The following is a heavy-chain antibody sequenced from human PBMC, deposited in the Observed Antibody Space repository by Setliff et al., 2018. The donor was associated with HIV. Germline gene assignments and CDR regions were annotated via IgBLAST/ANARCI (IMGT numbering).Heavy chain of an antibody. CDR2: ISPSGTT. CDR1: GYSIISSGW. D-gene: IGHD2-2*01. V-gene: IGHV4-4*02. Sequence: KTSETLSLTCAVSGYSIISSGWWHWVRQSPGKGLEWLGEISPSGTTNYNPSLESRVTMSMDKSENQFSLKLTSVTAADAAVYYCARGLVSDRTSFIFDYWGLGTLVTVSS. CDR3: ARGLVSDRTSFIFDY. J-gene: IGHJ4*02.